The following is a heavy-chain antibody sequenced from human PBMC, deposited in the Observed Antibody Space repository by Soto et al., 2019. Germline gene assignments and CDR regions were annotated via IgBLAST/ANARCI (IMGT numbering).Heavy chain of an antibody. J-gene: IGHJ6*02. CDR1: GGTFDSYA. CDR2: ITPIFRAA. D-gene: IGHD3-10*01. V-gene: IGHV1-69*13. CDR3: ARGPRITLIRSYYSLAV. Sequence: SVKVSCKALGGTFDSYAVSWVRQAPGQGLEWVGGITPIFRAADYAQKFQGRITITADLSTSTSYMELSSLTSDDTGVYYCARGPRITLIRSYYSLAVWGQGTTVTVSS.